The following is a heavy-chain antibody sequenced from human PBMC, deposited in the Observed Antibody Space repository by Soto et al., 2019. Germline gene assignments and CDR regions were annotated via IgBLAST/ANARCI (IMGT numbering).Heavy chain of an antibody. CDR2: ICCDSGNI. D-gene: IGHD3-22*01. CDR1: GFTFSSYG. V-gene: IGHV3-9*01. J-gene: IGHJ3*02. CDR3: AKDTDSMIWTNFDI. Sequence: PGGSLRLSCAASGFTFSSYGMHWVRQAPGKGLEWVAGICCDSGNIDYADSVKGRFTISRDNAKNSLYLQMNSLRAEDTALYYCAKDTDSMIWTNFDIWGQGTMVTVSS.